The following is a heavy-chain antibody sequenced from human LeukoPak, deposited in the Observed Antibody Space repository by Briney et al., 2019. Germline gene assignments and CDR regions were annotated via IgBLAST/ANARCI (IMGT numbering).Heavy chain of an antibody. Sequence: PGGSLRLSCSAHGFTFSDYYMSWIRQAPGKGLEWVSYISSSGSTIYYADSVKCRFTISRDNAKNSLYLQMNSLRAEDTAVYYCARYCSSTSCYLNYFGYWGQGTLVTVSS. CDR2: ISSSGSTI. V-gene: IGHV3-11*01. J-gene: IGHJ4*02. D-gene: IGHD2-2*01. CDR1: GFTFSDYY. CDR3: ARYCSSTSCYLNYFGY.